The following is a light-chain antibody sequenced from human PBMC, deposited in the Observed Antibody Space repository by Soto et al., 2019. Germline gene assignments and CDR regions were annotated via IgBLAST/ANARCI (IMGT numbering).Light chain of an antibody. V-gene: IGKV1-9*01. Sequence: DIQLTQSPSFLSASVGDRVTITCRASQGISSYLAWYQQKPGKAPKLLIYAASTLQSGVPSRFSGSGSGTEFTLTISSLTPEDFATYYCQQLNSYPFAFGGGTKVEIK. CDR1: QGISSY. CDR2: AAS. CDR3: QQLNSYPFA. J-gene: IGKJ4*01.